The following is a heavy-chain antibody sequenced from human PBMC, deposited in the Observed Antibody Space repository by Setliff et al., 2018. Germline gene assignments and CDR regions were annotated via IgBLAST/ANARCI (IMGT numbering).Heavy chain of an antibody. D-gene: IGHD3-22*01. J-gene: IGHJ3*01. CDR2: INPSGGST. CDR1: GYTFTSYY. CDR3: ARDKADYYDRSGYSGASDV. V-gene: IGHV1-46*01. Sequence: ASVKVSCKASGYTFTSYYMHWVRQAPGQGLEWMGIINPSGGSTSYAQKFQGRVTMTRDTSTSTVYMELTRLRPEDTAIYYCARDKADYYDRSGYSGASDVWGQGTMVTVSS.